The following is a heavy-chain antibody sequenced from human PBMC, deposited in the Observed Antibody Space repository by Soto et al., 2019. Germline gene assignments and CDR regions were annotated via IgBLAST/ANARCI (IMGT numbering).Heavy chain of an antibody. CDR2: IYYSGST. CDR3: DSNSYVYIFYDY. J-gene: IGHJ4*02. CDR1: GGSISSGDYY. Sequence: QVQLQESGPGLVKPSQTLSLTCTVSGGSISSGDYYWSWIRQPPGKGLEWIGYIYYSGSTYYNPSLKSRVTISVDTPKNQFSLTLSSVTAADTAVYYCDSNSYVYIFYDYWGQGTLVTVSS. D-gene: IGHD5-18*01. V-gene: IGHV4-30-4*01.